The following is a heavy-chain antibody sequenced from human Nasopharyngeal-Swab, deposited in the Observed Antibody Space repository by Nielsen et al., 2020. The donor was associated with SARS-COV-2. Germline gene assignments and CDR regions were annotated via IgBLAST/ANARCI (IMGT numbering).Heavy chain of an antibody. D-gene: IGHD3-3*01. CDR2: IYYSGST. V-gene: IGHV4-59*01. J-gene: IGHJ5*02. Sequence: WIRQPPGKGLEWIRHIYYSGSTNYSPSLKSRVTISVDTSKNQFSLKLSSVTAADTAVYYCARAAYNTIGWFDPWGQDTLVTVSS. CDR3: ARAAYNTIGWFDP.